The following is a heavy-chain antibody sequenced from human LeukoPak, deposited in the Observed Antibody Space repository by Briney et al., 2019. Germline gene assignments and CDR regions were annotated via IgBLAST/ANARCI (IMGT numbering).Heavy chain of an antibody. D-gene: IGHD5-24*01. J-gene: IGHJ4*02. Sequence: PSETLSLTCAVYGGSFSGYYWSWIRQPPGKGLEWIGEINHSGSTNYNPSLKSRVTISVDTSKNQFSLKLSSVTAAGTAVYYCARGRRDGYNFPKNKKFDYWGQGTLVTVSS. CDR2: INHSGST. V-gene: IGHV4-34*01. CDR3: ARGRRDGYNFPKNKKFDY. CDR1: GGSFSGYY.